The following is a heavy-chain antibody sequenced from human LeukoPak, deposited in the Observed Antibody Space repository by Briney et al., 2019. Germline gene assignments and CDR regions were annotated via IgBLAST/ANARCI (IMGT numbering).Heavy chain of an antibody. CDR2: VHYTGST. D-gene: IGHD1-26*01. J-gene: IGHJ4*02. CDR3: ASLHSGSYYGGSYFDY. CDR1: SGPLSRGTYY. Sequence: SETLSLTCTVSSGPLSRGTYYWGWIRQPPGEGLEWIGTVHYTGSTYYSPSLKSRVTISVDTSKNQFSLKLSSVTAADTAVYYCASLHSGSYYGGSYFDYWGQGTLVTVSS. V-gene: IGHV4-39*01.